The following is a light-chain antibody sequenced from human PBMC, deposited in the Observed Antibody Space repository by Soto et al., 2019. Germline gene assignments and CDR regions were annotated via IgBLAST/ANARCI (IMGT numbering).Light chain of an antibody. CDR3: QQYGSSPWT. V-gene: IGKV3-20*01. Sequence: EIVLPQSPGTLSLSLGERATLSCRASQSITNNYLAWYQQKPGQAPRLLIYLASNRAAGIPDRFSGSGSGADFTLTINRLEPEDFAVYHCQQYGSSPWTFGQGTKVDIK. J-gene: IGKJ1*01. CDR1: QSITNNY. CDR2: LAS.